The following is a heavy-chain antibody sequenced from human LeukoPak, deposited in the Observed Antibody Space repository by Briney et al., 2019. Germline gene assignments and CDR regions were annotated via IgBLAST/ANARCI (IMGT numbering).Heavy chain of an antibody. D-gene: IGHD3-3*01. CDR1: GFTFSSYA. Sequence: GGSLRLSCSASGFTFSSYAMHWVRHAPGKGREYVSAISSNGGSTYYADSVKGRFTISRDNSKNTLYLQMSSLRAEDTAVYYCVKAYYDFWSGTDNWGQGTLVTVSS. CDR2: ISSNGGST. V-gene: IGHV3-64D*09. CDR3: VKAYYDFWSGTDN. J-gene: IGHJ4*02.